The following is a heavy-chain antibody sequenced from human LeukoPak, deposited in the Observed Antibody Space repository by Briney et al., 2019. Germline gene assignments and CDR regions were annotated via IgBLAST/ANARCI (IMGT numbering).Heavy chain of an antibody. Sequence: SGTLSLTCAVSGGSIINSNWWSWVRQPPGKGLEWIGEIDHSGSTSYNPSLKSRVTMSVDRSQNQFSLRLSTVTAADTAVYYCARPLYYYDSSGSGSDDYWGQGTLVTVSS. CDR2: IDHSGST. D-gene: IGHD3-22*01. V-gene: IGHV4-4*02. CDR1: GGSIINSNW. J-gene: IGHJ4*02. CDR3: ARPLYYYDSSGSGSDDY.